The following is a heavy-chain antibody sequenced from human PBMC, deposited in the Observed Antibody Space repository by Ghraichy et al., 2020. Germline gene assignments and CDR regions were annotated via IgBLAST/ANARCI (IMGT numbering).Heavy chain of an antibody. CDR1: GFTFSSYW. V-gene: IGHV3-7*03. CDR2: ITQDGSEK. J-gene: IGHJ4*02. Sequence: GGSLRLSCAASGFTFSSYWMSWVRQAPGKGLEWVANITQDGSEKYYVDSVKGRFTISRDNAKNSLYLRMNSLRAEDTAVYYCARDMEYYDILTGFFSGYFDYWGQGTLVTVSS. CDR3: ARDMEYYDILTGFFSGYFDY. D-gene: IGHD3-9*01.